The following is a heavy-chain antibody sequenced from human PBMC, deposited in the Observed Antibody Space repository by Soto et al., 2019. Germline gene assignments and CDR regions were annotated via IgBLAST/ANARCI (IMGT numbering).Heavy chain of an antibody. CDR3: AGIDGSYGMDV. D-gene: IGHD2-15*01. J-gene: IGHJ6*02. Sequence: QVQLQESGPGLVKPSQTLSLTCTVSGGSISSGDYYWSWIRQPPGEGLEWIGYIYYSGSTYYNPSLRSGITTSVETSKNQFPLKRSSVAAAAAAVYYGAGIDGSYGMDVWGQGTTVTVSS. V-gene: IGHV4-30-4*01. CDR1: GGSISSGDYY. CDR2: IYYSGST.